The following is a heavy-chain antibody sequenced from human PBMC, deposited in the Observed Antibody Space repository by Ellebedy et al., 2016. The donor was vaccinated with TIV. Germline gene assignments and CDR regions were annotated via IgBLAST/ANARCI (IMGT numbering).Heavy chain of an antibody. D-gene: IGHD1-1*01. V-gene: IGHV3-74*01. J-gene: IGHJ4*02. CDR3: ARDRTDYLDY. CDR1: GFTFSNYW. Sequence: GESLKISXTTSGFTFSNYWMHWVRQAPGKGLVWVSHVKSDGSTTNYADSVRGRFTVSRDNARNTLFLQMNSLEAEDTAVYYCARDRTDYLDYWGQGTLVTVSS. CDR2: VKSDGSTT.